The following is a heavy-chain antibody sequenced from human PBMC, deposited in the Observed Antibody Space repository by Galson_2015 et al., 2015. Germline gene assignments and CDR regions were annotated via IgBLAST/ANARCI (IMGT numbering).Heavy chain of an antibody. CDR2: IYSGGST. CDR1: GFTVSSNY. D-gene: IGHD6-25*01. V-gene: IGHV3-53*01. Sequence: SLRLSCAASGFTVSSNYMSWVRQAPGKGLEWVSVIYSGGSTYYADSVKGRFTISRDNSKNTLYLQMNSLRAEDTAVYYCARGYSSVYRLDYFDYWGQGTLVTVSS. J-gene: IGHJ4*02. CDR3: ARGYSSVYRLDYFDY.